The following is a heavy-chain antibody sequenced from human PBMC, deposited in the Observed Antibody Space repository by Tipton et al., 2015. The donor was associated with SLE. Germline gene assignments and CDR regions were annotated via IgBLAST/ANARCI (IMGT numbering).Heavy chain of an antibody. CDR2: IYSAGTT. CDR3: AGPAGSSSPIYYFDY. CDR1: GGSITSSSYY. V-gene: IGHV4-39*01. Sequence: TLSLTCTVSGGSITSSSYYWGWIRQPPGKGLEWIGSIYSAGTTYYNPSLKSRVTISVDTSKNQFSLKLTSVTAADTAVYYCAGPAGSSSPIYYFDYWGQGTLVTVSS. D-gene: IGHD6-6*01. J-gene: IGHJ4*02.